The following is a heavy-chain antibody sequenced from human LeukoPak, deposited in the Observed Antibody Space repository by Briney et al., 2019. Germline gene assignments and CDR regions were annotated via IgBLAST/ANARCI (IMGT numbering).Heavy chain of an antibody. CDR2: ISRDGGRT. CDR1: GFIFTNYA. D-gene: IGHD3-3*01. CDR3: VKDSNYDFWSGYYKGFDN. Sequence: GGSLRLSCEARGFIFTNYAMTWVRQVPGKGLEWVSGISRDGGRTGYADSVQGRFTISRDNSRNSLHLQMNSLRVEDTAFYYCVKDSNYDFWSGYYKGFDNWGQGTLVTVSS. J-gene: IGHJ4*02. V-gene: IGHV3-20*04.